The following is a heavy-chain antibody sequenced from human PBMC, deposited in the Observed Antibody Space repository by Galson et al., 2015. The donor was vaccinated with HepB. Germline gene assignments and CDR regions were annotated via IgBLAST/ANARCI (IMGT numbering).Heavy chain of an antibody. D-gene: IGHD6-19*01. V-gene: IGHV3-23*01. Sequence: SLRLSCAASGFTFSSYAMSWVRQAPGKGLEWVSGISGTTHVKYYAEFVRGRFTISRDNPSNTLYLQMNSLRAEDTALYYCARLGDFGGWLGPNSFEHYYFGMDVWGQGTTVTVSS. J-gene: IGHJ6*02. CDR3: ARLGDFGGWLGPNSFEHYYFGMDV. CDR1: GFTFSSYA. CDR2: ISGTTHVK.